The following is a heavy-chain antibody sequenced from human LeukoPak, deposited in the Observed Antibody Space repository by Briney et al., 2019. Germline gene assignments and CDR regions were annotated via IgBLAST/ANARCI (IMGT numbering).Heavy chain of an antibody. D-gene: IGHD3-10*01. CDR3: VRENYGSGSYGFDP. Sequence: GRSLRLSCAASGFTFSSYGMHWVRQAPGKGLEWVAVISYDGSNKYYADSVKGRFTISRDNSKNSLYLQMNSLRAEDTAVYFCVRENYGSGSYGFDPWGQGTPVTVSS. CDR1: GFTFSSYG. CDR2: ISYDGSNK. V-gene: IGHV3-30*03. J-gene: IGHJ5*02.